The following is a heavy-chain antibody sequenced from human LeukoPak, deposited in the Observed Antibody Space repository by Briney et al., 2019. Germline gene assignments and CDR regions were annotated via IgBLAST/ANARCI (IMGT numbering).Heavy chain of an antibody. CDR1: GESFSGYY. CDR2: INHSGST. Sequence: SETLSLTCAVYGESFSGYYWSWIRQPPGKGLEWIGEINHSGSTNYNPSLKSRVTISVDTSKNQFSLKLGSVTAADTAVYYCERGSRARYQITMIVVVPRGAFDIWGQGTMVTVSS. D-gene: IGHD3-22*01. CDR3: ERGSRARYQITMIVVVPRGAFDI. J-gene: IGHJ3*02. V-gene: IGHV4-34*01.